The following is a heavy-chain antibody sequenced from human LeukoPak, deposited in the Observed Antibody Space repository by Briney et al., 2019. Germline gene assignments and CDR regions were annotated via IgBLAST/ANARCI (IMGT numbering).Heavy chain of an antibody. CDR2: INAYNGNT. Sequence: ASVQVSCKASGYTFSRYVISWLGQAPGQGLEWMGWINAYNGNTKYVQKVQGRVTMTTDTATSTAYMEVRSLRSDDTAVYYCARRASLESWGQGTIVTVSS. J-gene: IGHJ3*01. CDR1: GYTFSRYV. D-gene: IGHD3-16*02. CDR3: ARRASLES. V-gene: IGHV1-18*01.